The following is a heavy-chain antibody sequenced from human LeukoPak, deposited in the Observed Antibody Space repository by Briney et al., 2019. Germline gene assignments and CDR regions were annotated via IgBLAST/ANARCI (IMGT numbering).Heavy chain of an antibody. CDR3: AREDTAMVFDY. Sequence: ASVKASCKASGYTFTGYYMHWVRQAPGQGLEWMGWINPNRGGTNYAEKFQGRVNMTRDTSISTAYMELSRLRSDDTAVYYCAREDTAMVFDYWGQGTLVTVSS. J-gene: IGHJ4*02. D-gene: IGHD5-18*01. CDR1: GYTFTGYY. CDR2: INPNRGGT. V-gene: IGHV1-2*02.